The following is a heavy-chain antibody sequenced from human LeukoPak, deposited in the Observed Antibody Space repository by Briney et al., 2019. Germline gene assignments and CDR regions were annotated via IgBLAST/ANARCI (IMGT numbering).Heavy chain of an antibody. Sequence: RPSGTLSLTCAVSGASISSNNWWIWVRQPPGKGLEWIGEIYHSGSTNYSPSLKSRVTISVDESKNQFSLKLSSVTAADTAIYYCARIKSSGASPFDYWGQGTLVTVSS. J-gene: IGHJ4*02. CDR2: IYHSGST. CDR3: ARIKSSGASPFDY. V-gene: IGHV4-4*02. CDR1: GASISSNNW. D-gene: IGHD2-15*01.